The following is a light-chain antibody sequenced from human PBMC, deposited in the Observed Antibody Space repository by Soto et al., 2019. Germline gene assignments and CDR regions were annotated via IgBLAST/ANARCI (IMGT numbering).Light chain of an antibody. V-gene: IGKV3-11*01. CDR1: LSVCSY. CDR2: DAS. J-gene: IGKJ3*01. Sequence: IVLTQSSAKKNLYQGEKTTLSCRAILSVCSYLVWYQQKPCLAPMLLIYDASNWATGIPARFSGSWSGIDFTLSIISLEAEDFAVYYFQVRGIRVTCAPGTNVAIK. CDR3: QVRGIRVT.